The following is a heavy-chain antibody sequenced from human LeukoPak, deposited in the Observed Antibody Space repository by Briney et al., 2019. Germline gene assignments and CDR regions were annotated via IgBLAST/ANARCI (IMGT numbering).Heavy chain of an antibody. V-gene: IGHV3-66*02. D-gene: IGHD1-1*01. CDR1: GFTVSSNY. J-gene: IGHJ5*02. CDR3: ARVSFLKVEGQNWFDP. Sequence: PGGSLRLSCAASGFTVSSNYMSWVRQAPGKGLEWVSVIYSGGSTYYADSVKGRFTISRDNSKKTLYLQMNSLRAEDTAVYYCARVSFLKVEGQNWFDPWGQGTLVTVSS. CDR2: IYSGGST.